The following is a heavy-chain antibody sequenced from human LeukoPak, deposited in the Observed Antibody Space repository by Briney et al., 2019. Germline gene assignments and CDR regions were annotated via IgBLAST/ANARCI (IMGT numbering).Heavy chain of an antibody. CDR3: ANSGYCSSSSCYNGAFDI. J-gene: IGHJ3*02. D-gene: IGHD2-2*02. V-gene: IGHV3-23*01. CDR2: ISGSGGST. CDR1: GFPFSSYA. Sequence: GSLRLSCAASGFPFSSYAMSWVRQAPGKGLEWVSAISGSGGSTYYADSVKGRFTISRDNSKNTLYLQMNSLRAEDTAVYYCANSGYCSSSSCYNGAFDIWGQGTMVTVSS.